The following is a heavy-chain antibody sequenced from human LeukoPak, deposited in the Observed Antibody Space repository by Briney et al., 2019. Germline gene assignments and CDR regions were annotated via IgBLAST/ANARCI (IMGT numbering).Heavy chain of an antibody. V-gene: IGHV4-59*08. CDR1: GGSISSYY. J-gene: IGHJ4*02. CDR2: IYYSGST. CDR3: ASSSTTVTTPFEY. Sequence: KPSETLSLTCTVSGGSISSYYWSWIRQPPGKGLEWIGYIYYSGSTYYNPSLKSRVTISVNTSKNQFSLKLSSVTAADTAVYYCASSSTTVTTPFEYWGQGTLVTVSS. D-gene: IGHD4-17*01.